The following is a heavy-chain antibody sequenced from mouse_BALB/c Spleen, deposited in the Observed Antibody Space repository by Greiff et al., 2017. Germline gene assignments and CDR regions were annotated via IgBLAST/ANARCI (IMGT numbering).Heavy chain of an antibody. CDR1: GYAFSSYW. D-gene: IGHD2-4*01. J-gene: IGHJ4*01. Sequence: VKLQESGAELVRPGSSVKISCKASGYAFSSYWMNWVKQRPGQGLEWIGQIYPGDGDTNYNGKFKGKATLTADKSSSTAYMQLSSLTSEDSAVYFCASTMITTGAMDYWGQGTSVTVSS. CDR3: ASTMITTGAMDY. CDR2: IYPGDGDT. V-gene: IGHV1-80*01.